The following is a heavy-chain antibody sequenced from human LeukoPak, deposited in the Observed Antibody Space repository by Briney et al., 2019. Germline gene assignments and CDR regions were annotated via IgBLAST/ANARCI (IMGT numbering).Heavy chain of an antibody. J-gene: IGHJ6*02. Sequence: GGSLRLSCAASGFTFSSYAMSWVRQAPGKGLEWVSVIYSGGSTYYADSVEGRFTISRDNSKNTLYLQMNSLRAEDTAVYYCARDLPYYDILTGYLPYGMDVWGQGTTVTVSS. CDR3: ARDLPYYDILTGYLPYGMDV. CDR2: IYSGGST. D-gene: IGHD3-9*01. V-gene: IGHV3-66*01. CDR1: GFTFSSYA.